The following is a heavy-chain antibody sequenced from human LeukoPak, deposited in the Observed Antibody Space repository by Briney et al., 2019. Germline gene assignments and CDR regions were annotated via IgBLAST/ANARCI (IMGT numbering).Heavy chain of an antibody. CDR3: ARLNRYSSGANFDY. J-gene: IGHJ4*02. V-gene: IGHV3-73*01. Sequence: GGSLRLSCPSSGVTFSDSAMHWVRQASGKGLEWVGRIRSKANYYATTYAASVKGRFTISRDDPKNTAYLQMNSLKTEDTAVYYCARLNRYSSGANFDYWGQGTLVTVSS. CDR2: IRSKANYYAT. CDR1: GVTFSDSA. D-gene: IGHD5-18*01.